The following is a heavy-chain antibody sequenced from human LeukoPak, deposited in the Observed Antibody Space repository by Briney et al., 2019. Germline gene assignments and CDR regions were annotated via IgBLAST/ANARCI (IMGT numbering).Heavy chain of an antibody. D-gene: IGHD1-20*01. Sequence: ASVKVSCKASGYRFSDYYIHWVRQAPGQRLEWMGWVNPESGATKYGEKFQGRVTMTSDTSRNTVYLELSRLTSDDTAVYYCAREMRSNWNDAFDMWGQGTMVTVSS. CDR3: AREMRSNWNDAFDM. V-gene: IGHV1-2*02. CDR1: GYRFSDYY. CDR2: VNPESGAT. J-gene: IGHJ3*02.